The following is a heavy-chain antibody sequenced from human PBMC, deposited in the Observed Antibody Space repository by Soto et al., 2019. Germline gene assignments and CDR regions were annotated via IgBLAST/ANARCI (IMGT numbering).Heavy chain of an antibody. J-gene: IGHJ3*02. D-gene: IGHD1-1*01. V-gene: IGHV3-23*01. CDR2: ISGSGGST. Sequence: SCAASGSTFSSYAMSWVRQAPGKGLEWVSAISGSGGSTYYADSVKGRFTISRDNSKNTLYLQMNSLRAEDTAVYYCANVQLERPGRAFDIWGQGTMVTVSS. CDR3: ANVQLERPGRAFDI. CDR1: GSTFSSYA.